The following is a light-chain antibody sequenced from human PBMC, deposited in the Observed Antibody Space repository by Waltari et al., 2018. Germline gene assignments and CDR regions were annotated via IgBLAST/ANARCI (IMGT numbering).Light chain of an antibody. CDR1: QSVRNN. CDR3: QQYNNLPPWT. Sequence: EIVMTQSPATLSVSPGERATLSCRASQSVRNNLVWYQQKPGQAPRLLIYGASTRVTGIPARFSGSGSGTEFTLTISSLQSEDFAVYYCQQYNNLPPWTFGQGTKVEIK. V-gene: IGKV3-15*01. CDR2: GAS. J-gene: IGKJ1*01.